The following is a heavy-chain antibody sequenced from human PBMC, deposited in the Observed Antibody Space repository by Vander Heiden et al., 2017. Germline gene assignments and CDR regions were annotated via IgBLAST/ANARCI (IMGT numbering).Heavy chain of an antibody. CDR2: IIPIFGTA. CDR3: ARVKIGYTVTTQAPLDV. J-gene: IGHJ6*02. Sequence: QVQLVQSGAEVKKPGSSVKVSCKDSGGTSSSYAISWVRQAPGQGLGWMGGIIPIFGTANYAQKFQGRVTITADKSTSTAYMELSSLRSEDTAVYYCARVKIGYTVTTQAPLDVWGQGTTVTVSS. V-gene: IGHV1-69*06. D-gene: IGHD4-4*01. CDR1: GGTSSSYA.